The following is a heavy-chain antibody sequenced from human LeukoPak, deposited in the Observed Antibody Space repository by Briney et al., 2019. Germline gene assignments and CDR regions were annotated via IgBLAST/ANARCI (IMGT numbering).Heavy chain of an antibody. CDR2: LFYSGNT. CDR3: GRVRTGNTGSPEYFED. Sequence: PSETLSLTCTVSGGSISSYYWSWIRQPSGKGLEWIGYLFYSGNTNSNPSLKSRVTISADTSKNQFSLRLNSVTAADTAVYFCGRVRTGNTGSPEYFEDWGQGTLVTASS. CDR1: GGSISSYY. J-gene: IGHJ1*01. D-gene: IGHD5-12*01. V-gene: IGHV4-59*01.